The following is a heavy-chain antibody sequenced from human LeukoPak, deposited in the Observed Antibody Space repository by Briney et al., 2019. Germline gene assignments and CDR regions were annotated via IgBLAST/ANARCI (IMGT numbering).Heavy chain of an antibody. V-gene: IGHV3-23*01. CDR2: ISGSGSPT. Sequence: PGGSLRLSCAASGFTFSSFAMSWVRQAPVKGLELVSTISGSGSPTYFADSVKGRFIISRDNSKNTLYLQMNSLRAEDTAVYYCARQVGASWFDPWGQRTLLTVSS. CDR1: GFTFSSFA. J-gene: IGHJ5*02. D-gene: IGHD1-26*01. CDR3: ARQVGASWFDP.